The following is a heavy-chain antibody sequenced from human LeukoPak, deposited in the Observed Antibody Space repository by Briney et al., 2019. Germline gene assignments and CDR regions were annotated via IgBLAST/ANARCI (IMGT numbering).Heavy chain of an antibody. CDR3: ARDDDGYDPADY. CDR2: IYYSGST. D-gene: IGHD5-12*01. Sequence: PSETLSLTCTVSGGSISSSSYYWGWIRQPPGKGLEWIGSIYYSGSTYYNPSLKSRVTISVDTSKNQFSLKLSSVTAADTAVYYCARDDDGYDPADYWGQGTLVTVSS. J-gene: IGHJ4*02. CDR1: GGSISSSSYY. V-gene: IGHV4-39*07.